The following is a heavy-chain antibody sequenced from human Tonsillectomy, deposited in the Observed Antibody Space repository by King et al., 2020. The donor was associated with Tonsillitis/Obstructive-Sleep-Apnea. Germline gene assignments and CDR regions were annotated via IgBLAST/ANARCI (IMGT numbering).Heavy chain of an antibody. J-gene: IGHJ3*02. V-gene: IGHV3-15*01. CDR3: TTDCGGGSCYYTFDI. CDR2: IKKKSDGRTT. Sequence: VQLVESGGGLVKPGGSLRLSCAAPGFTFSNAWMSWVRQAPGKGLEWVGRIKKKSDGRTTDYAAPVKGRFTISRDDSNNTLYLQLSSLKTEDTAVYYCTTDCGGGSCYYTFDIWGQGTMVTVSS. CDR1: GFTFSNAW. D-gene: IGHD2-15*01.